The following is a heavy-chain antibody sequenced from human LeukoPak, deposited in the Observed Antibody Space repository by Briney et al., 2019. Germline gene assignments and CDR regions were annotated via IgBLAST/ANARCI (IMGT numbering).Heavy chain of an antibody. CDR3: ARGGGSYYIY. J-gene: IGHJ4*02. Sequence: GGSLRLSCAASGFTFSSYTMKWVRQAPGKGLEWVSAFSGSGDSTYYADSVKGRFTISRDNPKNTLYLQMSSLRGEDSAVYYCARGGGSYYIYWGQGTLVTVSS. CDR1: GFTFSSYT. D-gene: IGHD1-26*01. V-gene: IGHV3-23*01. CDR2: FSGSGDST.